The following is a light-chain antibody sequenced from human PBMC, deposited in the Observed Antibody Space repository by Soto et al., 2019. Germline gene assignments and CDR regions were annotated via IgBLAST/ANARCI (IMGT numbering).Light chain of an antibody. CDR3: QQYYSTPRT. CDR1: QSVLYSSNNKNY. V-gene: IGKV4-1*01. Sequence: DIVMTQSPDSLAVSLGERATIHCKSSQSVLYSSNNKNYLAWYQQKPGQPPKLLIYRASTRESGVPDRFSGSGSGTDFTLTISSLQAEDVAVYYCQQYYSTPRTFGQGTKVEIK. J-gene: IGKJ1*01. CDR2: RAS.